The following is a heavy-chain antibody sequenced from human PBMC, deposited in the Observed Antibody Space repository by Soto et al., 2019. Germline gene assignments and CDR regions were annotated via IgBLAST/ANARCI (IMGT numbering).Heavy chain of an antibody. J-gene: IGHJ6*02. CDR1: VFTFENYA. V-gene: IGHV3-23*01. D-gene: IGHD3-16*01. CDR2: ISGSGGTT. CDR3: ARDRKDYYETTQTYHYYGMDV. Sequence: GWSLRLSCVASVFTFENYAMRWVRQAPGKGLEWVSAISGSGGTTYYSDSVKGRFTISRDKAKNSVYLQMTSLRAEDTAVYYCARDRKDYYETTQTYHYYGMDVWGQGTTVTVSS.